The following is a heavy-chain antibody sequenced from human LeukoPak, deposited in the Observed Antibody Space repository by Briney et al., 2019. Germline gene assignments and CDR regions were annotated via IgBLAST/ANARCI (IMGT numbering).Heavy chain of an antibody. D-gene: IGHD3-10*01. V-gene: IGHV4-39*01. Sequence: PSGTPSRTCTVSGGSTSSSGYFWGWIRQPPGEGLGWIGSIYYTGATSYNQSLKSRVIMSVDTSKNQFSLKLSSVTGADTAFYYCARHWGYHTSGRSYNAYHFDYWGQRTLVTVSS. CDR3: ARHWGYHTSGRSYNAYHFDY. CDR2: IYYTGAT. CDR1: GGSTSSSGYF. J-gene: IGHJ4*02.